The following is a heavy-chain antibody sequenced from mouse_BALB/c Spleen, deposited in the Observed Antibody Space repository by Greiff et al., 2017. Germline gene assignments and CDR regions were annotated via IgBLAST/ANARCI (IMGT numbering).Heavy chain of an antibody. V-gene: IGHV5-6-2*01. CDR2: INSNGGST. J-gene: IGHJ2*01. D-gene: IGHD3-1*01. Sequence: EVKVVESGGGLVKLGGSLKLSCAASGFTFSSYYMSWVRQTPEKRLELVAAINSNGGSTYYPDTVKGRFTISRDNAKNTLYLQMSSLKSEDTALYYCARHEGGSSGYPYFDYWGQGTTLTVSS. CDR1: GFTFSSYY. CDR3: ARHEGGSSGYPYFDY.